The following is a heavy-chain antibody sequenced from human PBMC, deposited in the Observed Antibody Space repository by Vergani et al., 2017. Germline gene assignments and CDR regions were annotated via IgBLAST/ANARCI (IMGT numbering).Heavy chain of an antibody. V-gene: IGHV3-23*01. D-gene: IGHD5-24*01. J-gene: IGHJ6*03. CDR1: GFTFSSYA. CDR2: ISGSGGST. CDR3: AKASRSLQINYYYCMDV. Sequence: EVQLLESGGGLVQPGGSLRLSCAASGFTFSSYAMSWVRQAPGKGLEWVSAISGSGGSTYYADSVKGRFTISRDNSKNTLYLQMNSLRAEDTAVYYCAKASRSLQINYYYCMDVWGKGTTVTVSS.